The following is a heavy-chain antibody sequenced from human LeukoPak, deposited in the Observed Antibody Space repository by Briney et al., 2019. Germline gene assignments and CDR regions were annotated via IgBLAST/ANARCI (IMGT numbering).Heavy chain of an antibody. CDR2: IKRDGSST. Sequence: GGSLRLSCAASGFTFSSHWMHWVRQAPGKGLVWVSRIKRDGSSTIYADSVKGPFTISRDNAKNTLYLQMNSLRAEDTAVYYCARDPDSSGYSTFHDWGQGTLVTVSS. CDR3: ARDPDSSGYSTFHD. CDR1: GFTFSSHW. D-gene: IGHD3-22*01. V-gene: IGHV3-74*01. J-gene: IGHJ1*01.